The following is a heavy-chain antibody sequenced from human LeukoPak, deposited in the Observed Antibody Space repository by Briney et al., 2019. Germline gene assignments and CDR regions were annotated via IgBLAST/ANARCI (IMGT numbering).Heavy chain of an antibody. J-gene: IGHJ4*02. D-gene: IGHD4-17*01. CDR2: IYPGDSDT. Sequence: GESLKISCKGSGYSFTSYWIGWVRQMPGKGLEWMGIIYPGDSDTRYGPSFQGQVTISADKSISTAYLQWSSLKASNTATYYCARPANPVTTGIFDYWGQGTLVTVSS. V-gene: IGHV5-51*01. CDR3: ARPANPVTTGIFDY. CDR1: GYSFTSYW.